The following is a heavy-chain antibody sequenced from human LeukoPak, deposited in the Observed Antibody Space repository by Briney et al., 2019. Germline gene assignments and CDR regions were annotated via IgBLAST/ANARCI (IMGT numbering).Heavy chain of an antibody. J-gene: IGHJ4*02. CDR1: GASITNYY. CDR2: IYPSGST. CDR3: ARVRPNWNDGTFDY. V-gene: IGHV4-4*07. D-gene: IGHD1-1*01. Sequence: SETLSLTCTVSGASITNYYWSWIRLSAGKGLEWIGRIYPSGSTHSNPSLKSRVTMSLDTSKNQFSLGLSSVTAADTAVYYCARVRPNWNDGTFDYWGQGTLVTVSS.